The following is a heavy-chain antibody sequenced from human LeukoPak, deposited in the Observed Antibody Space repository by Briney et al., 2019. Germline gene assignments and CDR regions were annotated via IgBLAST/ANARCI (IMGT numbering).Heavy chain of an antibody. V-gene: IGHV4-59*11. Sequence: SETLSLTCTVSGGSISSHYWSWIRQPPGKGLEWIGYIYYSGSTNYNPSLKRRATISVDTPKNQFSLKLSSVTAADTAVYYCARVSGYKARTFDYWGKGTLVTVSS. D-gene: IGHD5-12*01. J-gene: IGHJ4*02. CDR3: ARVSGYKARTFDY. CDR1: GGSISSHY. CDR2: IYYSGST.